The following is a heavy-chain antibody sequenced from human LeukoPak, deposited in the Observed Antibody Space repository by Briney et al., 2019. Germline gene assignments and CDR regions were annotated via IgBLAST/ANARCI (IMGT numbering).Heavy chain of an antibody. Sequence: SETLSLTCTVSGGSISSYYWSWIRQPPGKGLEWIGYIYYSGSTNYNPSLKSRVTISVDTSKNQFSLKLSSVTAADTAVYYCARRSLYYYDSSGSFGYAFDIWGQGTMVTVSS. CDR1: GGSISSYY. CDR3: ARRSLYYYDSSGSFGYAFDI. CDR2: IYYSGST. J-gene: IGHJ3*02. V-gene: IGHV4-59*08. D-gene: IGHD3-22*01.